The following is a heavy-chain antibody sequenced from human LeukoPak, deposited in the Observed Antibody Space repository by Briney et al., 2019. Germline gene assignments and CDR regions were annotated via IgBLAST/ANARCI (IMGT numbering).Heavy chain of an antibody. CDR2: ISGYNGNT. CDR1: GYTFTSYG. D-gene: IGHD3-3*01. Sequence: ASVKVSCKASGYTFTSYGISWVRQAPGQGLEWMGWISGYNGNTNYAQNLQGRVTMTTDTSTSTAYMELRSLRSDDTAVYYCATAGITIFGVVIIGPWFDPWGQGTLVTVSS. J-gene: IGHJ5*02. CDR3: ATAGITIFGVVIIGPWFDP. V-gene: IGHV1-18*01.